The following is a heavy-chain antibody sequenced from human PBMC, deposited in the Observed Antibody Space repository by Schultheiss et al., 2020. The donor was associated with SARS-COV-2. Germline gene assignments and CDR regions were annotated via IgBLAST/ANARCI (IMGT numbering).Heavy chain of an antibody. J-gene: IGHJ2*01. V-gene: IGHV3-30*14. CDR1: GFTFSSYA. D-gene: IGHD2-21*02. Sequence: GGSLRLSCAASGFTFSSYAMHWVRQAPGKGLEWVAVISYDGSNKYYADSVKGRFTISRDNSKNTLYLQMNSLRAEDTAVYYCARAVHIVVVTAMGNWYFDLWGRGTLVTVSS. CDR3: ARAVHIVVVTAMGNWYFDL. CDR2: ISYDGSNK.